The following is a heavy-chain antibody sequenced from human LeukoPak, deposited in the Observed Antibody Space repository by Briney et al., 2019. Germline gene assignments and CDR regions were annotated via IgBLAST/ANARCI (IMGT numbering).Heavy chain of an antibody. CDR2: IYYSGST. CDR3: ARVGNPRWLSRGYYYYYYMDV. CDR1: GGSISSSSYY. J-gene: IGHJ6*03. D-gene: IGHD5-12*01. V-gene: IGHV4-39*07. Sequence: SETLSLTCTVSGGSISSSSYYWGWIRQPPGKGLEWIGSIYYSGSTYYNPSLKSRVTISVDTSKNQFSLKLSSVTAADTAVYYCARVGNPRWLSRGYYYYYYMDVWGKGTTVTVSS.